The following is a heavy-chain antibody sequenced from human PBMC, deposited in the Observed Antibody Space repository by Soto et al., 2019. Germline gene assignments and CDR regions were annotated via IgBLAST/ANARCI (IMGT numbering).Heavy chain of an antibody. V-gene: IGHV4-39*07. D-gene: IGHD6-13*01. CDR1: GGSISSGGYY. CDR3: ARARATIAAAAIFDC. J-gene: IGHJ4*02. Sequence: ASETLSRTCTVSGGSISSGGYYWSWVRQPPGKGLEWIGEVYRTGSTNYNPSLESRLTISVDKSKNQFSLKLTSVTAADTAVYYCARARATIAAAAIFDCWGQGTLVTVSS. CDR2: VYRTGST.